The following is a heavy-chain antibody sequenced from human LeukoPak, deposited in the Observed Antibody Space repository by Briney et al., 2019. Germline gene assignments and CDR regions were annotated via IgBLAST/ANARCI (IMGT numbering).Heavy chain of an antibody. CDR3: ARSITRHRDVFDI. J-gene: IGHJ3*02. CDR1: GGSISSGSYY. CDR2: IYTSGST. V-gene: IGHV4-61*02. Sequence: SETLSLTCTVSGGSISSGSYYWSWIRQPAGKGLEWIGRIYTSGSTNYNPSLKSRVTISVDTSKNQFSLKLSSVTAADTAVYYCARSITRHRDVFDIWGQGTMVTVSS.